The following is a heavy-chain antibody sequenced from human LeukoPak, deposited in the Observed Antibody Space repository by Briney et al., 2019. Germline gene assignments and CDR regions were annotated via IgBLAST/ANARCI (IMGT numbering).Heavy chain of an antibody. CDR2: ISYDGSNK. J-gene: IGHJ3*02. CDR1: GFTFSSYA. V-gene: IGHV3-30-3*01. D-gene: IGHD3-10*01. CDR3: ARDWKLLWFGESSRSAFDI. Sequence: GGSLRLSCAASGFTFSSYAMHWVRQAPGKGLEWVAVISYDGSNKYYADSVKGRFTISRDNSKNTLYLQMNSLRAEDTAVYYCARDWKLLWFGESSRSAFDIWGQGTMVAVSS.